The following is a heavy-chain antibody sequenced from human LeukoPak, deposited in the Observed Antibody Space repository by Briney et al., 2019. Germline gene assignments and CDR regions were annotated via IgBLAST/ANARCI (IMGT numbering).Heavy chain of an antibody. D-gene: IGHD3-10*01. V-gene: IGHV3-33*01. J-gene: IGHJ4*02. CDR3: TTEALLWFGEFLY. CDR2: IWYDGSNK. CDR1: GFTFSSYG. Sequence: GGSLRLSCAASGFTFSSYGMHWVRQAPGKGLEWVAVIWYDGSNKYYADSVKGRFTISRDDSKNTLYLQMNSLKTEDTAVYYCTTEALLWFGEFLYWGQGTLVTVSS.